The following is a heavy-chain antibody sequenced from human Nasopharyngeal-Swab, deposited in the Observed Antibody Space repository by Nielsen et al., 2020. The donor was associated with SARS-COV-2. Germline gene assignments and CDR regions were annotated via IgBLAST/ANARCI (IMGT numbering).Heavy chain of an antibody. Sequence: SETLSLTCVVSGASISSRNNYWGWIRQSPGKGLEWIGTIFSSGSTYNPSLKIRVTMSVDTSKNQLSLKLTSVTAADTAVYYCARDESGDYLGLPFDHWGRGTLVTVSS. CDR3: ARDESGDYLGLPFDH. CDR1: GASISSRNNY. CDR2: IFSSGST. V-gene: IGHV4-39*07. D-gene: IGHD4-17*01. J-gene: IGHJ4*02.